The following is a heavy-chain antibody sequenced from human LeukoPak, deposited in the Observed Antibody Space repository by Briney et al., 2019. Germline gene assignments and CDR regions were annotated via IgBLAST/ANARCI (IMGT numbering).Heavy chain of an antibody. CDR2: IYYSGST. V-gene: IGHV4-39*01. D-gene: IGHD6-19*01. CDR1: GGSISSSSYY. CDR3: ARVKFPPAVASPYGMDV. J-gene: IGHJ6*02. Sequence: SETLSLTCTVSGGSISSSSYYRGWIRQPPGKGLEWIGSIYYSGSTYYNPSLKSRVTISVDTSKNQFSLKLSSVTAADTAVYYCARVKFPPAVASPYGMDVWGQGTTVTVSS.